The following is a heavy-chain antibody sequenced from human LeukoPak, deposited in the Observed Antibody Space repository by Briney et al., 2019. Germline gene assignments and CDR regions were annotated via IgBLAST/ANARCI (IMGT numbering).Heavy chain of an antibody. CDR2: IYHSGST. D-gene: IGHD6-13*01. CDR1: GYSISSGYY. V-gene: IGHV4-38-2*01. J-gene: IGHJ4*02. CDR3: ARHLPGIAAADPSGYFDY. Sequence: PSETLSLTCAVSGYSISSGYYWGWIRQPPGNGLEWIGSIYHSGSTYYNPSLKSRVTISVDTSKNQFSLKLSSVTAADTAVYYCARHLPGIAAADPSGYFDYWGQGTLVTVSS.